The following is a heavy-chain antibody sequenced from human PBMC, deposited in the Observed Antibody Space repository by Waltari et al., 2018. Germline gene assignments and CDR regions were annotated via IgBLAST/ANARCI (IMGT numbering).Heavy chain of an antibody. V-gene: IGHV1-3*03. CDR1: GYTFTSYA. Sequence: QVQLVQSGAEVKKPGASVKVSCKASGYTFTSYAMHWVRQAPGQRLEWMGWINAGNGNTKYSQEVQGRVTITRDTSASTAYMELSSLRSEDMAVYYCARATMVRGVIGAFDYWGQGTLVTVSS. CDR2: INAGNGNT. D-gene: IGHD3-10*01. J-gene: IGHJ4*02. CDR3: ARATMVRGVIGAFDY.